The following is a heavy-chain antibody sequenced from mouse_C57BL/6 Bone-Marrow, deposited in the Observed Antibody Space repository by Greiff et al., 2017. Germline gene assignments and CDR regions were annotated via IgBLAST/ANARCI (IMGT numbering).Heavy chain of an antibody. CDR2: IWRGGST. Sequence: QVQLQQSGPGLVQPSQSLSITCTVSGFSLTSYGVHWVRQSPGKGLEWLGVIWRGGSTDYNAAFMSRLSITKDNSKSQVFFKMNSLQADDTAIYYCAKNYYDYDEGAMDYWGQGTSVTVSS. V-gene: IGHV2-5*01. CDR1: GFSLTSYG. CDR3: AKNYYDYDEGAMDY. J-gene: IGHJ4*01. D-gene: IGHD2-4*01.